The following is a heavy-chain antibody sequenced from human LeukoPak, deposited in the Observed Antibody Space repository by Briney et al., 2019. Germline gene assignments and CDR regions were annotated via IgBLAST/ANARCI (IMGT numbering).Heavy chain of an antibody. CDR2: INQDGRIQ. CDR1: GFPFSDYW. Sequence: GGSLRLSCAASGFPFSDYWRDWVRQAPGKGVEWVANINQDGRIQYYADSVRGRFIISRNNAKNSLYLQMYSLRAEDTAIYFCSRSLDYLGQGALVTVSS. J-gene: IGHJ4*02. V-gene: IGHV3-7*01. CDR3: SRSLDY.